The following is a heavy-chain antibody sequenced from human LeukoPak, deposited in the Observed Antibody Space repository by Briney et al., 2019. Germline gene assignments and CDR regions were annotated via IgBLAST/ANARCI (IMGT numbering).Heavy chain of an antibody. Sequence: GSLRLSCAASGFTFSNYWMTWVRQAPGKGLEWVANIEQDESEKYYVDSVKGRFTVSRDNSKNSVYLQMNSLRAEDTAMYYCATPVGGVWSFDYWGQGTLVTVSS. J-gene: IGHJ4*02. CDR1: GFTFSNYW. CDR3: ATPVGGVWSFDY. D-gene: IGHD2-15*01. CDR2: IEQDESEK. V-gene: IGHV3-7*01.